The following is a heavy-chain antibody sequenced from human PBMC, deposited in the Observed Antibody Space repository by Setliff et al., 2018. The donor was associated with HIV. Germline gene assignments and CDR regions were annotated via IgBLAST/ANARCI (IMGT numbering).Heavy chain of an antibody. D-gene: IGHD3-22*01. CDR1: GFTFSSYE. Sequence: GGSLRLSCAASGFTFSSYEMNWVRQAPGKGLEWVSYISGSGSARYYADSVEGRFTISRDNAKNSLYLQMNSLRAEDTAVYHCARGHYFKDVWGQGTTVTVSS. J-gene: IGHJ6*02. CDR3: ARGHYFKDV. CDR2: ISGSGSAR. V-gene: IGHV3-48*03.